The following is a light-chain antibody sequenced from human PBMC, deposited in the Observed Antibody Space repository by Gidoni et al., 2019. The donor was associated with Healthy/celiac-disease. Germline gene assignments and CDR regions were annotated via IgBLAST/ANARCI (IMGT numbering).Light chain of an antibody. Sequence: SSELTQPPSVSVSPGQTASITCSGDKLGDKYACWYRQKPGQSPVLVIYQDSKRPSGIPERFSGSNSGNTATLTISGTQAMDEADYYCQAWDSSTAVVFGGGTKLTVL. CDR3: QAWDSSTAVV. V-gene: IGLV3-1*01. J-gene: IGLJ2*01. CDR2: QDS. CDR1: KLGDKY.